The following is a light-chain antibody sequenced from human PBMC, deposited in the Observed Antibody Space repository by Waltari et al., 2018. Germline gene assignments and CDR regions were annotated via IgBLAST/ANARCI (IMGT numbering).Light chain of an antibody. J-gene: IGLJ2*01. CDR1: RRDLGFFSY. V-gene: IGLV2-14*01. CDR2: DVT. Sequence: QSAPSQPASVSGSPGQSSPISCTGARRDLGFFSYDCWYQQPPGKAPKLIIYDVTKRPSGVSTRFSGSKSGTTASLTISGLRAEDEAEYYCTLKRGSNTVVFGGGTKLTVL. CDR3: TLKRGSNTVV.